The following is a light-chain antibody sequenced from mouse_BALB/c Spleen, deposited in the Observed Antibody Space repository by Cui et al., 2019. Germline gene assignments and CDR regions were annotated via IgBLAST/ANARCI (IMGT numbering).Light chain of an antibody. CDR2: DTS. Sequence: QIVLTQPPAIISASPGEEVTMTCSGSSSVGDMYCYKHEPGSYPRLLIYDTSNLASGVPVRFSGSGSGTSYSLTISRMEAEDAATYYCQEWSSYPRTFGGGTKLEIK. CDR1: SSVGD. CDR3: QEWSSYPRT. V-gene: IGKV4-55*01. J-gene: IGKJ1*01.